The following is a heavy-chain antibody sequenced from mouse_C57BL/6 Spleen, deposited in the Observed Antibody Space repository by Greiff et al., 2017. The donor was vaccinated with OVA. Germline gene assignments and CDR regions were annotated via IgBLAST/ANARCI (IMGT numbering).Heavy chain of an antibody. CDR2: ILPGSGST. CDR1: GYTFTGYW. V-gene: IGHV1-9*01. J-gene: IGHJ4*01. D-gene: IGHD1-1*01. CDR3: ARKGDYGSSLYYAMDY. Sequence: QVQLQQSGAELMKPGASVKLSCKATGYTFTGYWIEWVKQRPGHGLEWIGEILPGSGSTNYNEKFKGKATFTADTSSNTAYMQLSSLTTEDSAIYYCARKGDYGSSLYYAMDYRGQGTSVTVSS.